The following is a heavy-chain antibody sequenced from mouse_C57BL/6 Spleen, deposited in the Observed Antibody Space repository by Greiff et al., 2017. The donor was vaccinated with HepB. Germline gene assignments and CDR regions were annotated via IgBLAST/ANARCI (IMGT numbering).Heavy chain of an antibody. Sequence: VQLKESGPELVKPGASVKISCKASGYSFTDYNMNWVKQSNGKSLEWIGVINPNYGTTSYNQKFKGKATLTVDQSSSTAYMQLNSLTSEDSAVYYCARKEDGYDDYAMDYWGQGTSVTVSS. CDR2: INPNYGTT. CDR3: ARKEDGYDDYAMDY. CDR1: GYSFTDYN. V-gene: IGHV1-39*01. D-gene: IGHD2-2*01. J-gene: IGHJ4*01.